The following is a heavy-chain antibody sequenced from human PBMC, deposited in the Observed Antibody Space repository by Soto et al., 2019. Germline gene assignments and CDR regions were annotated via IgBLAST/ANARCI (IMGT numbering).Heavy chain of an antibody. CDR3: TTHITGTTFFDY. CDR2: IKSKTDGGTT. CDR1: GFTFSNAW. D-gene: IGHD1-7*01. Sequence: PGGSLRLSCAASGFTFSNAWMSWVRQAPWKGLEWVGRIKSKTDGGTTDYAAPVKGRFTISRDDSKNTLYLQMNSLKTEDTAVYYCTTHITGTTFFDYWGQGTLVTVSS. V-gene: IGHV3-15*01. J-gene: IGHJ4*02.